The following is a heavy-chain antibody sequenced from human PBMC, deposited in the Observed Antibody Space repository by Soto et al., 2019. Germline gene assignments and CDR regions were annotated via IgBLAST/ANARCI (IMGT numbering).Heavy chain of an antibody. CDR2: INAGNGNI. CDR3: AHEGHYYGMDV. CDR1: GYTFTNYA. Sequence: ASVKVSCKASGYTFTNYALHWVRQAPGQRLEWMGWINAGNGNIRYSQNFQGRVTITRDASATTTYMELNRLRSEDTAVYYCAHEGHYYGMDVWGQGTTVTVSS. V-gene: IGHV1-3*01. J-gene: IGHJ6*02.